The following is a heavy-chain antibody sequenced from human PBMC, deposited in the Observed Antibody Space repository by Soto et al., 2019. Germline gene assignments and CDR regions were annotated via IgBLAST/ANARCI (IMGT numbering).Heavy chain of an antibody. CDR3: AKITRAFDI. CDR1: GGSISSGGYS. CDR2: MYHSGST. V-gene: IGHV4-30-2*01. Sequence: SETLSLTCAVSGGSISSGGYSWSWIRQPPGKGLEWIGYMYHSGSTYYNPSLKSRVTISIDRSKNQFSPKLSSVTAADTAVYYCAKITRAFDIWGQGTMVTVSS. J-gene: IGHJ3*02. D-gene: IGHD1-20*01.